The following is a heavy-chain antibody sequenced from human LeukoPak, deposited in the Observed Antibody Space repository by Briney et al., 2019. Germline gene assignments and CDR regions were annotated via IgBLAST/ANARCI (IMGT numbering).Heavy chain of an antibody. CDR2: INTNTGNP. Sequence: ASVRVSRKASGDTLTSYAMNWVRQAPGQGLEWMGWINTNTGNPTYAQAFTGRFVFSLDTSVSTAYLQISSLKAEDTAVYYCARTQSSSVYSDDAFVGLGWWGQGSLVTVSS. J-gene: IGHJ4*02. D-gene: IGHD5/OR15-5a*01. V-gene: IGHV7-4-1*02. CDR1: GDTLTSYA. CDR3: ARTQSSSVYSDDAFVGLGW.